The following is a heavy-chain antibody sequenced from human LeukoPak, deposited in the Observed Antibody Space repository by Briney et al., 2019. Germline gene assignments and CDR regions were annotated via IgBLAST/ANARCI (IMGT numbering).Heavy chain of an antibody. Sequence: GGSLRLSCAASGFTFSSYGMHWVRQAPGKGLEWVAVISYDGSNKYYADSVKGRFTISRDNSKNTLYLQMNSLRAEDTAVYYCAKDLGSSPYYYYGMDVWAKGPRSPSP. CDR3: AKDLGSSPYYYYGMDV. V-gene: IGHV3-30*18. D-gene: IGHD6-6*01. CDR2: ISYDGSNK. J-gene: IGHJ6*02. CDR1: GFTFSSYG.